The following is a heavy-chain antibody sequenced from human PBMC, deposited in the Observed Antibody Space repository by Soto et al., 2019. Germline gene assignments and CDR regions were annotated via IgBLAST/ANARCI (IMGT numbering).Heavy chain of an antibody. CDR1: GYTFTSYY. D-gene: IGHD1-26*01. J-gene: IGHJ4*02. Sequence: QVQLVQSGAEVKKPGASVKVSCKASGYTFTSYYVHWVRQAPGQRLEWMGIINPSTGGTNYPQKFQGNFTTTRDTSTSTVYMELRSLRSEDAAMYSCARYSADATLFQWGRSFDYWGQGTLVTVSS. CDR2: INPSTGGT. CDR3: ARYSADATLFQWGRSFDY. V-gene: IGHV1-46*01.